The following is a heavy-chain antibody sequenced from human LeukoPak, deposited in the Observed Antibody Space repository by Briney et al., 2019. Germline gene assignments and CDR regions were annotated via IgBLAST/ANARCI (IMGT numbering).Heavy chain of an antibody. J-gene: IGHJ5*02. D-gene: IGHD3-3*01. CDR3: ARLVYDFWSASANWFDP. CDR1: GGTFSGYY. Sequence: SETLSLTCAVYGGTFSGYYWSWIRQPPGKGLEWIGEINHSGSTNYNPSFKSRVTISVDTSKNQFSLKLSSVTAADTAVYYCARLVYDFWSASANWFDPWGQGTLVTVSS. V-gene: IGHV4-34*01. CDR2: INHSGST.